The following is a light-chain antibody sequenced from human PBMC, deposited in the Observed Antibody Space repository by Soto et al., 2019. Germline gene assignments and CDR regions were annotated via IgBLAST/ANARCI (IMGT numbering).Light chain of an antibody. CDR3: QQYHTYSIT. V-gene: IGKV1-13*02. CDR1: QGIRND. CDR2: DAS. J-gene: IGKJ5*01. Sequence: TQSPSSLSASVGDRVTITCRASQGIRNDLGWYQQKPGKAPNLLIYDASTLERGVPSRFSGTGSGTEFTLTIDRLQPDDFATYYCQQYHTYSITFGQGTRLEIK.